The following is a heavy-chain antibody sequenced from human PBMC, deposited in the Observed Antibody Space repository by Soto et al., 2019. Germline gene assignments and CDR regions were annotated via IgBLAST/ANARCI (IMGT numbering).Heavy chain of an antibody. J-gene: IGHJ4*02. CDR2: INPNGGIT. CDR3: ATSVNSAMAFDY. D-gene: IGHD5-18*01. Sequence: QVKLMQSGAEVKKPGASVRVSCKASGDTFTHYYIHWVRQAPGQGLEWMGIINPNGGITTYAQKFRAGFTMTRDTSTSTVYLELSSLRSEDSAVYYCATSVNSAMAFDYWGQGTLVAVSS. CDR1: GDTFTHYY. V-gene: IGHV1-46*01.